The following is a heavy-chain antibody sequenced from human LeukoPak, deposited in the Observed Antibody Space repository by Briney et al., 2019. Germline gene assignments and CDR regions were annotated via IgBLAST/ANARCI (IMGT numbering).Heavy chain of an antibody. J-gene: IGHJ5*02. CDR3: GRDSYCTSGNYRGFWFDP. CDR2: INPNSGGT. CDR1: VYTFTDYY. D-gene: IGHD3-10*01. Sequence: GSSVNVSCKASVYTFTDYYMHWVRQAPAQGREWMGWINPNSGGTHYAQKLQDRVTMTRDTSINAAYMELNRLRSDDTAVYYCGRDSYCTSGNYRGFWFDPWGQGTLVTVSS. V-gene: IGHV1-2*02.